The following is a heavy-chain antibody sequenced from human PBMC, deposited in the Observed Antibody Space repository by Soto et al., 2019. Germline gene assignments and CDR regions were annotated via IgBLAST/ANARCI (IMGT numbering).Heavy chain of an antibody. J-gene: IGHJ4*02. CDR3: YEIDY. CDR1: GFTFSHYA. V-gene: IGHV3-30*03. Sequence: GGSLRLSCVASGFTFSHYAMYWVRQAPGKGLEWVALISFDGSSEYYADSVKGRFTISRDNSKNTLYLQVNSLRREDTAVYHWYEIDYWGQGTLVTVSS. D-gene: IGHD3-3*01. CDR2: ISFDGSSE.